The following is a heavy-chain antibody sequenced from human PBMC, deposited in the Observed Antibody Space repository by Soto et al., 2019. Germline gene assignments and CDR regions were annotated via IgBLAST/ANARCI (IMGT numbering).Heavy chain of an antibody. Sequence: EVQLVESGGGLVQPGGSLRLSCAASGFGFGGYSMNWVRQAPGKGPEWVSYLSSSGMTIYYADSVRGRFTISRDNAKNSLYVQMNSLRDEDTAVYYCARPRSGYCSGGSCYPDAFDSWGQGTMVTVSS. V-gene: IGHV3-48*02. CDR2: LSSSGMTI. J-gene: IGHJ3*01. D-gene: IGHD2-15*01. CDR1: GFGFGGYS. CDR3: ARPRSGYCSGGSCYPDAFDS.